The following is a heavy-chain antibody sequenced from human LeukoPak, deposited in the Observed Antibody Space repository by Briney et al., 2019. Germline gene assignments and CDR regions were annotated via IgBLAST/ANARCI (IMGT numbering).Heavy chain of an antibody. J-gene: IGHJ5*02. CDR2: INHSGST. Sequence: SETLSLTCSVSGGSITGYSWSWIRQPPGKGLEWIGEINHSGSTNYNPSLKSRVTISVDTSKNQFSLKLSSVTAADTAVYYCASQRSTYYYGSGSYWDWFDPWGQGTLVTVSS. CDR1: GGSITGYS. D-gene: IGHD3-10*01. CDR3: ASQRSTYYYGSGSYWDWFDP. V-gene: IGHV4-34*01.